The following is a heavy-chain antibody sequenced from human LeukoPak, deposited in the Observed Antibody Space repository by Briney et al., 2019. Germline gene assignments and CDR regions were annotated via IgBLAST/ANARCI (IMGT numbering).Heavy chain of an antibody. V-gene: IGHV3-23*01. J-gene: IGHJ4*02. CDR1: GFTFSSYA. CDR3: AKVTLPDYGEMSSHFDY. Sequence: GGSLRLSCAASGFTFSSYAMSWVRHAPGKGMEWVSAISGSVGSTNYADSVKGRFTISRDNSKNRLYLQMNSLRAEDTAVYCCAKVTLPDYGEMSSHFDYWGQGTLVTVSS. D-gene: IGHD4-17*01. CDR2: ISGSVGST.